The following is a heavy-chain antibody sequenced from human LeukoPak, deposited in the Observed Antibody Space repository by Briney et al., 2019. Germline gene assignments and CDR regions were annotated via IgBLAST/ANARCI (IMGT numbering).Heavy chain of an antibody. D-gene: IGHD1-26*01. Sequence: PSETLSLTCTVSGGSISSSSYYWGWIRQPPGKGLEWIGSIYYSGSTYYNPSLKSRVTISVDTSKNQFSLKLSSVTAADTAVYYCARPGSYYHYYGMDVWGQGTTVTVSS. CDR2: IYYSGST. CDR1: GGSISSSSYY. CDR3: ARPGSYYHYYGMDV. J-gene: IGHJ6*02. V-gene: IGHV4-39*01.